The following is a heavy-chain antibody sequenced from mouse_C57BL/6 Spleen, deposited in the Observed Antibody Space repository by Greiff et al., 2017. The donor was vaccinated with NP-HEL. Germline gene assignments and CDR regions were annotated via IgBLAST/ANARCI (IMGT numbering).Heavy chain of an antibody. Sequence: VQRVESGPGLVAPSQSLSIPCTVSGFSLTSYAISWVRQPPGKGLEWLGVIWTGGGTNYNSAPKSRLSISKDNSKSQVFLKMNSLQTDDTARYYCARYYYGSSYDAMDYWGQGTSVTVSS. CDR1: GFSLTSYA. D-gene: IGHD1-1*01. J-gene: IGHJ4*01. V-gene: IGHV2-9-1*01. CDR2: IWTGGGT. CDR3: ARYYYGSSYDAMDY.